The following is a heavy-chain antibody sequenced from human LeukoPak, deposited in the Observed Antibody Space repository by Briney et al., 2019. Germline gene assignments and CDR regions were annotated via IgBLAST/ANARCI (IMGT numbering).Heavy chain of an antibody. V-gene: IGHV1-2*02. CDR2: INPNSGGT. J-gene: IGHJ3*02. CDR1: GYTFTGYY. Sequence: GASVKVSCKASGYTFTGYYMHWVRQAPGQGLEWMGWINPNSGGTNYAQKFQGRVTMTRDTSISTAYMELSRLRSDDTAVYYCARDFRSAVGSGHRLWGPIPAFDIWGQGTMVTVSS. CDR3: ARDFRSAVGSGHRLWGPIPAFDI. D-gene: IGHD3-3*01.